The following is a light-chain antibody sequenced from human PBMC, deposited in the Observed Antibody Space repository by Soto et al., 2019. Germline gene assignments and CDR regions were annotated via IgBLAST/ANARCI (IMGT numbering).Light chain of an antibody. CDR3: CSYAGSSAFEYV. CDR1: SSDVGSYNL. V-gene: IGLV2-23*02. Sequence: QSALTLSASVSGSPGQSITISCTGTSSDVGSYNLVSWYQQHPGKAPKLMIYEVSKRPSGVSNRFSGSKSGNTASLTISGLRAKDEADYYCCSYAGSSAFEYVFGTGTKVTVL. CDR2: EVS. J-gene: IGLJ1*01.